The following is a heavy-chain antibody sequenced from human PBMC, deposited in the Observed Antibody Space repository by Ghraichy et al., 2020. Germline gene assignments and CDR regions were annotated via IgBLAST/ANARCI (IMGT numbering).Heavy chain of an antibody. J-gene: IGHJ4*03. D-gene: IGHD2-21*01. CDR3: ASEPRVPGDATGFYFSS. CDR1: GYSFTTSF. CDR2: INPTAGST. V-gene: IGHV1-46*01. Sequence: ASVKVSCQASGYSFTTSFVRWVRQAPGQGFAWMAIINPTAGSTTYAREFQGRITLTRDTSSSTGYMELTSLTSEDTAVYYCASEPRVPGDATGFYFSSWCHGSLVAVSS.